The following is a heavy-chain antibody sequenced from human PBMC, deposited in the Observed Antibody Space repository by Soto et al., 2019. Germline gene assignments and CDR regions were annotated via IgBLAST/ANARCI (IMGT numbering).Heavy chain of an antibody. Sequence: GGSLILSWAASGFTFSSYWMHWVRQAPGKGLVWVSRINSDGSSTSYADSVKGRFTISRDNAKNTLYLQMNSLRAEDTAVYYCARLPFRLGPPFDIWGQGTMVTVSS. D-gene: IGHD3-3*02. CDR1: GFTFSSYW. J-gene: IGHJ3*02. CDR3: ARLPFRLGPPFDI. CDR2: INSDGSST. V-gene: IGHV3-74*01.